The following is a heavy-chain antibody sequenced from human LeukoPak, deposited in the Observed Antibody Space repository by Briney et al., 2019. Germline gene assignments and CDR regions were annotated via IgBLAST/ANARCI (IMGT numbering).Heavy chain of an antibody. CDR1: GESISGYY. Sequence: TSSETLSLTCTVSGESISGYYWSWIRQPPGKGLEWIGYIYYSGSTNYNPSLKSRVTISVDTSKNQFSLKLSSVTAADTAVYYCARLFLTTSDTAAPSTYYYYMDVWGKGTTVTISS. CDR2: IYYSGST. CDR3: ARLFLTTSDTAAPSTYYYYMDV. V-gene: IGHV4-59*12. D-gene: IGHD5-18*01. J-gene: IGHJ6*03.